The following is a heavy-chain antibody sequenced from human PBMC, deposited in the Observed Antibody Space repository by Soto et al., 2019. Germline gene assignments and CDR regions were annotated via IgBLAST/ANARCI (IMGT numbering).Heavy chain of an antibody. J-gene: IGHJ3*02. CDR1: GYSFTNYW. V-gene: IGHV5-51*01. D-gene: IGHD2-15*01. Sequence: GESLKISCKASGYSFTNYWIGWVRQMPGKGLEWMAIIYPGDSDTRYSPSFQGQVTISADKSISTAYLQWSSLKASDTAMYYCGYCSGGGMNGFDIWGQGTMVTVS. CDR2: IYPGDSDT. CDR3: GYCSGGGMNGFDI.